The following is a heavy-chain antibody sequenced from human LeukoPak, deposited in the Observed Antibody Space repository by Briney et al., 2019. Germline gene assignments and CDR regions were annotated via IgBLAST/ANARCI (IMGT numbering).Heavy chain of an antibody. J-gene: IGHJ4*02. CDR1: GFTFRSYG. Sequence: PGGSLRLPCAASGFTFRSYGMHWVRQAPGKGLEWVAFIRYDGNSNYYADSVKGRFTISRDNSRSTLYLQMNSLRAEDTAVYYCAKEEVISGNHGVYFDYWGQGTLVTVSS. CDR3: AKEEVISGNHGVYFDY. V-gene: IGHV3-30*02. CDR2: IRYDGNSN. D-gene: IGHD3-22*01.